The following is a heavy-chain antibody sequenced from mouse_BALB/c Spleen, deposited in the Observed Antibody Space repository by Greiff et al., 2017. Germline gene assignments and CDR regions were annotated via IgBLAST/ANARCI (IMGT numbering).Heavy chain of an antibody. V-gene: IGHV1-87*01. CDR2: IYPGDGDT. D-gene: IGHD2-3*01. CDR1: GYTFTSYW. J-gene: IGHJ2*01. CDR3: ALDGYLGY. Sequence: VKVVESGAELARPGASVKLSCKASGYTFTSYWMQWVKQRPGQGLEWIGAIYPGDGDTRYTQKFKGKATLTADKSSSTAYMQLSSLASEDSAVYYCALDGYLGYWGQGTTLTVSS.